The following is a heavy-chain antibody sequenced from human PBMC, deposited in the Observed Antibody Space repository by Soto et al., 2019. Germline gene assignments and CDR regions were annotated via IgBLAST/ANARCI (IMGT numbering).Heavy chain of an antibody. CDR2: IIPIFGTA. V-gene: IGHV1-69*01. Sequence: QVQLVQSGAEVKKPGSSVKVSCKASGGTFSSYAISWVRQAPGQGLEWMGGIIPIFGTANYAQKFQGRVTITADESTSTAYMVLSSLRSEDTAVYYCARDREGKDIVVVPAATDYYYYGMDVWGQGTTVTVSS. D-gene: IGHD2-2*01. CDR3: ARDREGKDIVVVPAATDYYYYGMDV. J-gene: IGHJ6*02. CDR1: GGTFSSYA.